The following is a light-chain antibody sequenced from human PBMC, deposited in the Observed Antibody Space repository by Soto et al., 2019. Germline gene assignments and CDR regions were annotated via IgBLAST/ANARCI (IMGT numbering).Light chain of an antibody. CDR3: QQYYPTRWT. V-gene: IGKV4-1*01. CDR2: WAS. J-gene: IGKJ1*01. Sequence: DIVMTQSPDSLAVSLGARATINCKSSQSVLYSSNNKNSVAWYQQKPGQPPPLPMYWASTRESGVPDRFSCSESGTDVPLTIRRLQAEEVAVYYCQQYYPTRWTFVQGPKVEI. CDR1: QSVLYSSNNKNS.